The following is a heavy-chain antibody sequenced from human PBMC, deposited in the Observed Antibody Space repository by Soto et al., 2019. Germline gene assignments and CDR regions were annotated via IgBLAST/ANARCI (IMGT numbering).Heavy chain of an antibody. J-gene: IGHJ5*02. CDR3: WRGIKGGLDA. CDR2: ISYDGRNK. D-gene: IGHD2-21*01. CDR1: GFVSNDYD. V-gene: IGHV3-30*03. Sequence: QVQLAESGGGLVQPGRSLRLSCATSGFVSNDYDIHWVRQAPGKGLAWLASISYDGRNKYYADSVKGRFTISRDNSKNTLSLQINSLGAEDTAVYYCWRGIKGGLDAWGPGTLFTVSS.